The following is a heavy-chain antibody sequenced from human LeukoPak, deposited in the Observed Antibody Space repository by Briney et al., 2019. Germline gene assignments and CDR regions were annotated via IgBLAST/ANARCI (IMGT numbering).Heavy chain of an antibody. V-gene: IGHV4-34*01. CDR1: GGSFSGYY. Sequence: SETPSLTCAVYGGSFSGYYWSWIRQPPGKGLEWIGEINHSGSTNYNPSLKSRVTISVDTSKNQFSLKLSSVTAADTAVYYCARYIYYDFWSGYQNWFDPWGQGTLVTVSS. CDR3: ARYIYYDFWSGYQNWFDP. D-gene: IGHD3-3*01. J-gene: IGHJ5*02. CDR2: INHSGST.